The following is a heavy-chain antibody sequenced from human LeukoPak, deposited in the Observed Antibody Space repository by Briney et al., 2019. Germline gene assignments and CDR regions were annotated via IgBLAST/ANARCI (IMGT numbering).Heavy chain of an antibody. CDR2: ISYDGINE. V-gene: IGHV3-30*03. CDR1: GFTFRNYG. D-gene: IGHD1-14*01. Sequence: GGSLRLSCEVSGFTFRNYGMNWVRQAPGKGLEWVAVISYDGINEYYVDSVKGRFTISRDNSKNSLYLQMESLTIEDTAVYYCAREDELTSVDSWGQGTLVSVSS. J-gene: IGHJ5*01. CDR3: AREDELTSVDS.